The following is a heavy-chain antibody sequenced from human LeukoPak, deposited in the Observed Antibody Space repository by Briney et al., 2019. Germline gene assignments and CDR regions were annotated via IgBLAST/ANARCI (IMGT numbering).Heavy chain of an antibody. D-gene: IGHD3-10*01. V-gene: IGHV3-7*01. Sequence: GGSLRLSCAASGFTFSSYWMSWVRQAPGKGLEWVANIKQDGSEKYYVDSVKGRFTISRDNAKNSLYLQMNSLRAEATAVYYCARDGGGDYYGSGSLIYYYYYGMDVWGQGTTVTVSS. CDR2: IKQDGSEK. CDR3: ARDGGGDYYGSGSLIYYYYYGMDV. CDR1: GFTFSSYW. J-gene: IGHJ6*02.